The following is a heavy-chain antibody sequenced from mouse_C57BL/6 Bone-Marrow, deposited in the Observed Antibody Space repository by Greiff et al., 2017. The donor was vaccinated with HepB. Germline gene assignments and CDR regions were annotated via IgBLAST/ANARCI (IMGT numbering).Heavy chain of an antibody. Sequence: VKLQQSGPGLVQPSQSLSITCTVSGFSLTSYGVHWVRQSPGKGLEWLGVIWRGGSTDYNAAFMSRLSITKDNSKSQVFFKMNSLQADDTAIYYCAKNKGRCSNYYAMDYWGQGTSVTVSS. D-gene: IGHD2-5*01. CDR1: GFSLTSYG. CDR2: IWRGGST. CDR3: AKNKGRCSNYYAMDY. V-gene: IGHV2-5*01. J-gene: IGHJ4*01.